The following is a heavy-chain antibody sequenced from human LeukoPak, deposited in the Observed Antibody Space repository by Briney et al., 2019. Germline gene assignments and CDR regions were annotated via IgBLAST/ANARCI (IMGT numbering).Heavy chain of an antibody. D-gene: IGHD3-22*01. J-gene: IGHJ4*02. CDR3: AKGGQLPRGQYYYESSGYYFDDY. V-gene: IGHV3-23*01. CDR2: ISGSGGSK. CDR1: GFTFSSYA. Sequence: GGSLRLSCAASGFTFSSYAMSWVRQAPGKGLEWVSAISGSGGSKYYADSVKGRCTISRDNSKNTLYLQMNSLRAEDTAVYYWAKGGQLPRGQYYYESSGYYFDDYWGQGTLVTVSS.